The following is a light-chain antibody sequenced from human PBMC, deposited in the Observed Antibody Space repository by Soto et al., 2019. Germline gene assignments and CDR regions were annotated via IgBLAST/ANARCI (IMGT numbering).Light chain of an antibody. CDR2: GAA. CDR3: QQYGTSPLT. J-gene: IGKJ3*01. CDR1: ENVYINS. Sequence: EIVLTQSPGTLSLSPGEGATLSCRASENVYINSLAWYQQKPGQPPRLLFYGAATRASAVPDRFSGSGSGADFTLTITGLEPEDFAVYYCQQYGTSPLTFGPGTRVD. V-gene: IGKV3-20*01.